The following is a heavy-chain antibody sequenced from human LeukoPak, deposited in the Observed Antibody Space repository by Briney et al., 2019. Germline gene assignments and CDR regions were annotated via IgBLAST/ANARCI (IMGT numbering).Heavy chain of an antibody. Sequence: SETLSLTCAVYGGSFTGHYWTWIRHPPAKGREWIGEVNADGDTYYNPPLGSRVTISLDTSKNQFSLRLNSVTAADTALYYCASGEDCSGGSCYRPLDYWGEGTLVSVSS. CDR2: VNADGDT. V-gene: IGHV4-34*01. CDR1: GGSFTGHY. J-gene: IGHJ4*02. CDR3: ASGEDCSGGSCYRPLDY. D-gene: IGHD2-15*01.